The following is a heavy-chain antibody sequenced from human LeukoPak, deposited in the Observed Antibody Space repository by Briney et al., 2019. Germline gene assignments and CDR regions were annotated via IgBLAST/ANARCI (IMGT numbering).Heavy chain of an antibody. CDR1: GFTVSSKY. V-gene: IGHV3-53*01. J-gene: IGHJ4*02. CDR3: ARGAVAAAAPFDY. D-gene: IGHD6-13*01. Sequence: PGGSLRLSCAASGFTVSSKYMSWVRQGPGKGLEWVSVIYSGGSTYYADSVKGRFTISRDNSKNKLYLQMNSLRAEDTAVYYCARGAVAAAAPFDYWGQGTLVTVSS. CDR2: IYSGGST.